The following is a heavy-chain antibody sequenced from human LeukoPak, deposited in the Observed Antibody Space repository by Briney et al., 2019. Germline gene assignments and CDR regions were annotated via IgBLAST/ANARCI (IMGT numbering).Heavy chain of an antibody. CDR1: GYSFSNYW. CDR2: IYPGDSDT. D-gene: IGHD6-6*01. CDR3: AREYTTPPSFNS. V-gene: IGHV5-51*01. J-gene: IGHJ4*02. Sequence: GESLKISCKGSGYSFSNYWIGWVRQMPGKGLEWMGIIYPGDSDTRYSPSFRGQVTISADKSISTASLQWSSLKASDTAMYYCAREYTTPPSFNSWAQGTLVTVSS.